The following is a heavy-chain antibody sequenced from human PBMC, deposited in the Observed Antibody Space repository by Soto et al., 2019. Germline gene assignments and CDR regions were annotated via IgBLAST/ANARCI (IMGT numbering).Heavy chain of an antibody. D-gene: IGHD3-10*01. V-gene: IGHV3-49*03. CDR1: GFTFGDYA. CDR3: TRDQVYGSGYRYYYYMDV. J-gene: IGHJ6*03. Sequence: EVQLVESGGGLVQPGRSLRLSCTASGFTFGDYAMSWFRQAPGKGLEWVGFIRSKAYGGTTEYAASVKDRFTISRDDSKSIAYLQMNSLKTEDTAVYYCTRDQVYGSGYRYYYYMDVWGKGTTVTVSS. CDR2: IRSKAYGGTT.